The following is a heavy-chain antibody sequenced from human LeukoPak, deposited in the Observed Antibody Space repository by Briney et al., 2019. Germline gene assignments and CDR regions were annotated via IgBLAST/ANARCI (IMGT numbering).Heavy chain of an antibody. CDR1: GFTFSDYT. V-gene: IGHV3-21*01. Sequence: GGSLRLSCATSGFTFSDYTVNWVRQAPGKGLEWVSFISASGTSIYYADSVRGRFTISRDNAKNSLYLQMNSLRAEDTAVYYCARDGTWGPGTLVTVSS. CDR3: ARDGT. D-gene: IGHD1-26*01. J-gene: IGHJ5*02. CDR2: ISASGTSI.